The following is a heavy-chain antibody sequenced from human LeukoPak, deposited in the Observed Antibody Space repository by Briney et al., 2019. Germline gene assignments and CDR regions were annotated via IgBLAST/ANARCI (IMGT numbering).Heavy chain of an antibody. CDR3: ARGAYFYGSGINWFDP. J-gene: IGHJ5*02. Sequence: SGTLSLTCTVSGGSISSYYWSWIRQPAGKGLEWIGHIYTTGSTKYNPSLKSRVTISLDTSKNQFSLKLSSVTAADTAVYYCARGAYFYGSGINWFDPWGQGTLITVSS. D-gene: IGHD3-10*01. V-gene: IGHV4-4*07. CDR2: IYTTGST. CDR1: GGSISSYY.